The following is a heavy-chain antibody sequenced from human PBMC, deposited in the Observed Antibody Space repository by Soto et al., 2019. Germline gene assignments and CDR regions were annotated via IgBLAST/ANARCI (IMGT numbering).Heavy chain of an antibody. CDR1: GGSISSGGYY. D-gene: IGHD3-9*01. Sequence: SETLSLTCTVSGGSISSGGYYWSWIRQHPGKGLEWIGYIYYSGSTYYNPSLKSRVTISVDMSKNQFSLKLSSVTAADTAVYYCARDPIGGYFDWLPSPAMDVWGQGTTVTVSS. CDR2: IYYSGST. CDR3: ARDPIGGYFDWLPSPAMDV. V-gene: IGHV4-31*03. J-gene: IGHJ6*02.